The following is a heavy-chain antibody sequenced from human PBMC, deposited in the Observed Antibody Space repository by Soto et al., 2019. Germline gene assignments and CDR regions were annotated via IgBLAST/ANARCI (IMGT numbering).Heavy chain of an antibody. V-gene: IGHV3-30-3*01. D-gene: IGHD3-22*01. CDR1: GFTFSSYA. J-gene: IGHJ6*02. CDR2: ISYDGRNK. Sequence: QVQLVESGGGVVQPGRSLRLSCAASGFTFSSYAMHWVRQAPGKGLEWVAVISYDGRNKYYADSVKGRFTISRDNSKNTLYLQMNSLRAEDTAVYYCARAGGYYDSSGYLGAVECMDVWGQGTTVTVSS. CDR3: ARAGGYYDSSGYLGAVECMDV.